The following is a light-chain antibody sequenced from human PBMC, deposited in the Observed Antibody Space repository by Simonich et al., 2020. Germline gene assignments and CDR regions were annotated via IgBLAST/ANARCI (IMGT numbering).Light chain of an antibody. CDR2: AAS. CDR3: QQRYSTPLT. CDR1: QSISSY. V-gene: IGKV1-39*01. Sequence: DIEMTQSLSSLSASVGNRVTITSRASQSISSYLNWYQQKPVKAPKSMIYAASSLQSGAPSRFSGSGSGTDFTLTISSLQPEDLATYYYQQRYSTPLTIGGGTKVEIK. J-gene: IGKJ4*01.